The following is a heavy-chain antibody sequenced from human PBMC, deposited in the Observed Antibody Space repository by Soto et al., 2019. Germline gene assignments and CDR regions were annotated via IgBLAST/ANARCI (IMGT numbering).Heavy chain of an antibody. CDR1: GFTFTSYA. CDR3: AYGAPLLAAGAWWFDT. CDR2: SSYTCHTT. Sequence: GGSLRLCSAAYGFTFTSYAMNWVSRAPGQGRGWGPKSSYTCHTTYGPDSVKAGFTISRDNANSTLCLQIDSMRGENTAVYYCAYGAPLLAAGAWWFDTWGQGTLVTVSS. D-gene: IGHD6-13*01. J-gene: IGHJ5*02. V-gene: IGHV3-23*01.